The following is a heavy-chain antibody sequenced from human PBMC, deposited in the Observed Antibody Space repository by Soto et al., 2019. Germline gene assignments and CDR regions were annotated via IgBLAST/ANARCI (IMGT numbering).Heavy chain of an antibody. J-gene: IGHJ4*02. D-gene: IGHD6-6*01. CDR1: GFSLSASGVG. V-gene: IGHV2-5*01. Sequence: QITLKESGPTLVKPTQTLTLTCTFSGFSLSASGVGVAWIRQPPGKALEWLALIFWNDDKFYTSSLRNRLTITKATSKNQVILTLTNMEPEDAATDYCAHRVIGPAAPPMDSWGQGTLVTVSS. CDR3: AHRVIGPAAPPMDS. CDR2: IFWNDDK.